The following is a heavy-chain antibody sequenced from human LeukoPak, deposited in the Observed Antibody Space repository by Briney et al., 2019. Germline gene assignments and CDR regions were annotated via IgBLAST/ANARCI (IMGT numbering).Heavy chain of an antibody. Sequence: GGSLRLSCAASGLTFSNYGMTWFRQAPGKGLEWVSTLTDSGSNTYYADSVRGRFTISRDNPKSTLYLQMNSLRAEDTAIYYCAKVDCGSYGCRRVDYWGQGTLVTVSS. CDR1: GLTFSNYG. J-gene: IGHJ4*02. D-gene: IGHD2-21*02. V-gene: IGHV3-23*01. CDR3: AKVDCGSYGCRRVDY. CDR2: LTDSGSNT.